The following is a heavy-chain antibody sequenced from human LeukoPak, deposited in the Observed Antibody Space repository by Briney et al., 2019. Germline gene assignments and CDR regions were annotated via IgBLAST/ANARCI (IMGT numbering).Heavy chain of an antibody. J-gene: IGHJ6*04. CDR3: AELGITMIGGV. CDR2: ISLNRGSI. Sequence: PGRSLRLSCVASGFKIEEYAMHWVRQVPGKGLEWVSSISLNRGSIGYADSVKGRFSISRDNAKNSLYLQMNSLRAEDTAVYYCAELGITMIGGVWGKGTTVTISS. CDR1: GFKIEEYA. D-gene: IGHD3-10*02. V-gene: IGHV3-9*01.